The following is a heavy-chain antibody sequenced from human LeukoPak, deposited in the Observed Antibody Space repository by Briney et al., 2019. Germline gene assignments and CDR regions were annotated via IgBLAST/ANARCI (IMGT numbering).Heavy chain of an antibody. J-gene: IGHJ4*02. CDR1: GFTFSSYA. CDR3: ARDRIWELSVLPVDY. V-gene: IGHV3-30*04. D-gene: IGHD1-26*01. CDR2: ISYDGSNK. Sequence: GGSLRLSCAASGFTFSSYAMHWVRQAPGKGLEWVAVISYDGSNKYYADSVKGRFTISRDNSKNTLYLQMNSLRAEDTAVYYCARDRIWELSVLPVDYWGQGTLVTVSS.